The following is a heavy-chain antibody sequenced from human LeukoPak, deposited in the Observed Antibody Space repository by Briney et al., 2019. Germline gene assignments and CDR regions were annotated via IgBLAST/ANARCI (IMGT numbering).Heavy chain of an antibody. CDR1: GFTFSNYE. Sequence: PGGSLRLSCVASGFTFSNYEMNWVRQAPGKGPEWVSYITKTGNSKYYADSVEGRFTVSRDDANKSLYLQMDSLGAEDTAVYYCVREGSLDDFDYWGQGTLVTVSS. CDR2: ITKTGNSK. J-gene: IGHJ4*02. CDR3: VREGSLDDFDY. V-gene: IGHV3-48*03. D-gene: IGHD3-9*01.